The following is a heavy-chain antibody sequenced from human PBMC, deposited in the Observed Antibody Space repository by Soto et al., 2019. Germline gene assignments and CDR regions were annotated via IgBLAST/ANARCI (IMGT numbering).Heavy chain of an antibody. CDR2: VYWGESK. J-gene: IGHJ4*02. V-gene: IGHV2-5*02. CDR3: AHCRGGVASF. CDR1: GFSLSTRDVG. D-gene: IGHD2-2*01. Sequence: QITLNESGPTLVKPTQTLTLTCTFSGFSLSTRDVGVGWIRQPPGEALAWLGVVYWGESKTYSPSLESRLTTTKDTSKTQGGLKTTKMAPVDTATYYCAHCRGGVASFWGQGTLVTVSS.